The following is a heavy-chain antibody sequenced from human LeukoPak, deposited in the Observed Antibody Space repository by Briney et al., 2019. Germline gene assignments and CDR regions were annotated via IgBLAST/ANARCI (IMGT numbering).Heavy chain of an antibody. CDR1: GLTVSSNY. CDR3: ARGGEMARICY. J-gene: IGHJ4*02. V-gene: IGHV3-53*01. CDR2: IYSGGST. D-gene: IGHD5-24*01. Sequence: GGSLRLSCAASGLTVSSNYMSWVRQAPEKGLERVSVIYSGGSTYYAGSVKGSFTISRDNSKNTLYLVMTSLRAEDTGVYYCARGGEMARICYWGKGTLVTVSS.